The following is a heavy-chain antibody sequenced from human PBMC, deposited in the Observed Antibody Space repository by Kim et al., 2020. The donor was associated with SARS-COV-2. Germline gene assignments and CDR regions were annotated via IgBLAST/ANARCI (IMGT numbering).Heavy chain of an antibody. D-gene: IGHD3-9*01. Sequence: ASVKVSCKASGYTFTSYAMHWVRQAPGQRLEWMGWINAGNGNTKYSQKFQGRVTITRDTSASTAYMELSSLRSEDTAVYYCARVREGIRFYDILTVWSNDAFDIWGQGTMVTVSS. CDR3: ARVREGIRFYDILTVWSNDAFDI. J-gene: IGHJ3*02. CDR1: GYTFTSYA. CDR2: INAGNGNT. V-gene: IGHV1-3*01.